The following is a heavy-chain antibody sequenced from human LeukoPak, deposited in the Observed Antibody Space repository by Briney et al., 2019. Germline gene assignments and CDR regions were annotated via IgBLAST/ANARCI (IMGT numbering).Heavy chain of an antibody. CDR3: ARAWSTISYYFQY. J-gene: IGHJ4*02. Sequence: GGSLRLSCAASGFTFANYAVSWVRQAPGKGLEWVSSINGDGYSTSYADSVKGRFTISRDNSRNTLNLQMHGLRAEDTAVYYCARAWSTISYYFQYWGQGTLVTVSS. CDR2: INGDGYST. CDR1: GFTFANYA. D-gene: IGHD2-2*01. V-gene: IGHV3-23*01.